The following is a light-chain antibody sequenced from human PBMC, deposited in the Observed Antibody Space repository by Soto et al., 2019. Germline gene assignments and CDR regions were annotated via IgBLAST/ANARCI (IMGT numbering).Light chain of an antibody. Sequence: EIVLKQSPATLSLTPRERATLSCRASQSVSSYLAWYQQKPGQPPRLLIYGASTRATGIPARFSGSGSGTEFTLTISSLQSEDFAVYYCQQYNNWPRTFGGGAKVDI. J-gene: IGKJ4*01. CDR2: GAS. V-gene: IGKV3D-15*01. CDR3: QQYNNWPRT. CDR1: QSVSSY.